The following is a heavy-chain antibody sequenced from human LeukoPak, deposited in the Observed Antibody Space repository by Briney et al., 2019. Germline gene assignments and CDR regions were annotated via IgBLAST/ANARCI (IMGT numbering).Heavy chain of an antibody. V-gene: IGHV5-51*01. CDR3: ARHTKYSSSSRVFDY. CDR2: IYPGDSDT. Sequence: GESLKISCKGSGYSFTSYWIGWVRQMPGKGLEWMGIIYPGDSDTRYSPSFQGQVTITADKSISTAYLQWSSLKASDTAKYYCARHTKYSSSSRVFDYWGQGTLVTVSS. D-gene: IGHD6-6*01. J-gene: IGHJ4*02. CDR1: GYSFTSYW.